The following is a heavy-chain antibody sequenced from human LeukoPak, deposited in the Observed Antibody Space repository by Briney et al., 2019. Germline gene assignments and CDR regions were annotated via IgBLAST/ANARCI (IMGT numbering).Heavy chain of an antibody. D-gene: IGHD3-22*01. V-gene: IGHV3-30*02. CDR2: IRYDGSNK. Sequence: AGGSLRLSCAASAVTFTSYGMRWVRQAPGKGLEWLAFIRYDGSNKDYTDSVKGRFTISRDNSKNTLYLQMSSLRAEDTAVYYCYYDSSGSSTYWDYFDYWGQGTLVTVSS. CDR1: AVTFTSYG. CDR3: YYDSSGSSTYWDYFDY. J-gene: IGHJ4*02.